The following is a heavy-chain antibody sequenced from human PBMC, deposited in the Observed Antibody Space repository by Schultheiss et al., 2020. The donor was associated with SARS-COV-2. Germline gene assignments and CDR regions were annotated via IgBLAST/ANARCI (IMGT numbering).Heavy chain of an antibody. Sequence: ASVKVSCKASGYTFTSYGISWVRQAPGQGLEWMGWINPNSGGTNYAQKFQGRVTMTRNTSISTAYMELSSLRPEDTAVYYCAREGYEWELLHYYFDYWGQGTLVTVSS. CDR3: AREGYEWELLHYYFDY. CDR1: GYTFTSYG. V-gene: IGHV1-8*02. D-gene: IGHD1-26*01. CDR2: INPNSGGT. J-gene: IGHJ4*02.